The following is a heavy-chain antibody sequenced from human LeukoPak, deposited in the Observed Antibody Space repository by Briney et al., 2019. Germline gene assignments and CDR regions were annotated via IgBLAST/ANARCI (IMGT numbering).Heavy chain of an antibody. J-gene: IGHJ6*02. CDR3: ARDDCSSTSCYLAGGYYYYGMDV. Sequence: PGGSLRLSCAASGFTFSSYSMNWVRQAPGKGLEWVSSISSSSSYIYYADSVKGRFTISRDNAENSLYLQMNSLRAEDTAVYYCARDDCSSTSCYLAGGYYYYGMDVWGQGTTVTVSS. D-gene: IGHD2-2*01. V-gene: IGHV3-21*01. CDR2: ISSSSSYI. CDR1: GFTFSSYS.